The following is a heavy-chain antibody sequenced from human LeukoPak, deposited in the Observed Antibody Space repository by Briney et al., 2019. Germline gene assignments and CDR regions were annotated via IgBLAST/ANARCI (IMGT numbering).Heavy chain of an antibody. V-gene: IGHV4-34*01. CDR3: ARGRGWLQYFDY. J-gene: IGHJ4*02. CDR2: INHSGST. CDR1: GGSFSGYY. D-gene: IGHD5-24*01. Sequence: SETLSLTCAVYGGSFSGYYWSWIRQPPGKGLEWIGEINHSGSTNYNPSLKSRVTISVDTSKNQFSLKLSSVTAADTAVYYCARGRGWLQYFDYWGQGTLVTVSS.